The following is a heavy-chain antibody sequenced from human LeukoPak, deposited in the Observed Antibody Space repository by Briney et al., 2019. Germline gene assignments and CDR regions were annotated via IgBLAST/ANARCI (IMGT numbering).Heavy chain of an antibody. CDR2: INHSGST. D-gene: IGHD3-22*01. J-gene: IGHJ4*02. Sequence: PPETLSLTCAVYGGSFSGYYWSWIRQPPGKGLEWIGEINHSGSTNYNPSPKSRVTISVDTSKNQFSLKLSSVTAADTAVYYCARYTNYDSSGYLTYYFDYWGQGTLVTVSS. CDR1: GGSFSGYY. CDR3: ARYTNYDSSGYLTYYFDY. V-gene: IGHV4-34*01.